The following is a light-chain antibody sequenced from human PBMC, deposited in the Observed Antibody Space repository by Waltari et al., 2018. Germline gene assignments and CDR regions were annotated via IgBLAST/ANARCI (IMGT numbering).Light chain of an antibody. Sequence: QSALTQPASVSGSPGQSITLSCTGTSSDVGNYDLVSWYQQHPGKAPKLMIYEVTKRPSWVSNRFSGSKSGNTASLTVSGLQAEDEADYYCCSYAGSGTLVFGGGTKLTVL. CDR1: SSDVGNYDL. V-gene: IGLV2-23*02. CDR3: CSYAGSGTLV. J-gene: IGLJ2*01. CDR2: EVT.